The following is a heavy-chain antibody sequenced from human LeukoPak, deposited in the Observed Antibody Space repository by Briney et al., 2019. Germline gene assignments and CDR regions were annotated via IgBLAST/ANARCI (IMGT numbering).Heavy chain of an antibody. CDR1: GFTFSSYA. J-gene: IGHJ4*02. D-gene: IGHD3-22*01. V-gene: IGHV3-23*01. CDR2: ISGSGGST. CDR3: ARGHNYYDSSGYLNYHFNY. Sequence: PGGSLRLSCAASGFTFSSYAMSWVRQAPGKGLEWVSAISGSGGSTYYADSVKGRFTISRDNAKNSLYLQMNSLRAEDTAVYYCARGHNYYDSSGYLNYHFNYWGQGTLVTVSS.